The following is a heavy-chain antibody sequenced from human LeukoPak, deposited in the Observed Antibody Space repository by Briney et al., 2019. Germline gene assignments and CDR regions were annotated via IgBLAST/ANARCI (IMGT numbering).Heavy chain of an antibody. Sequence: LXXXASXFTVXXXXMRXXXXXPXXXXXXXXVIYSGRSTYYSDSVTGRFTISRDNSKNTLYLQMNSLRAEDTAVYYCAKDLVGSSSPDAFDIWGQGTMVTVSS. D-gene: IGHD6-13*01. J-gene: IGHJ3*02. V-gene: IGHV3-53*01. CDR3: AKDLVGSSSPDAFDI. CDR2: IYSGRST. CDR1: XFTVXXXX.